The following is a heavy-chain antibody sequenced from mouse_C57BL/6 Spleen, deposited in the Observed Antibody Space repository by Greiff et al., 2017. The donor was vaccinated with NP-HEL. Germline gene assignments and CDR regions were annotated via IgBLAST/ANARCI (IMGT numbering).Heavy chain of an antibody. D-gene: IGHD1-1*01. CDR3: ARHENYYCSSHWYSDV. J-gene: IGHJ1*03. CDR2: ISNGGGST. Sequence: VQLKESGGGLVQPGGSLKLSCAASGFTFSDYYMYWVRQTPEKRLEWVAYISNGGGSTYYPDTVKGRFTISRDNAKNTLYLQMSRLKSEDTAMYYCARHENYYCSSHWYSDVWGTGTTVTVSS. CDR1: GFTFSDYY. V-gene: IGHV5-12*01.